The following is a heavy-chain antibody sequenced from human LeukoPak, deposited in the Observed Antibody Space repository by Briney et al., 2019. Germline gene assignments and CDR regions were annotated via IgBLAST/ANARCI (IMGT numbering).Heavy chain of an antibody. CDR1: GFTFSSYA. CDR3: AKGIRELLDAFDI. J-gene: IGHJ3*02. D-gene: IGHD1-26*01. CDR2: ISGSGGST. Sequence: GGSLRLSCAASGFTFSSYAMSWVRQAPGKGLEWVSAISGSGGSTYYADSVKGLFTISRDNSKNTLYLQMNSLRAEDTAVYYCAKGIRELLDAFDIWGQGTMVSVSS. V-gene: IGHV3-23*01.